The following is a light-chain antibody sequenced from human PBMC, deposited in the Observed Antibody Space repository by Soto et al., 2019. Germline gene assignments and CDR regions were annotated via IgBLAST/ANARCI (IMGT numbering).Light chain of an antibody. Sequence: EVVMTQSPATLSVSLGDRATLSCRASQSVSTNLVWFQQKPGQAPRLLIYGASTRATGIPARFSGSRSGTESTLTISSLQSEDFAVYSCQQYNNWHLTFGGGTKVDIK. V-gene: IGKV3-15*01. CDR1: QSVSTN. CDR3: QQYNNWHLT. CDR2: GAS. J-gene: IGKJ4*01.